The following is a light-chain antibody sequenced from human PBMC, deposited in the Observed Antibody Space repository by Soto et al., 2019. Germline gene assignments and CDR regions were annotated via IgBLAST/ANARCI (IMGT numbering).Light chain of an antibody. CDR3: CSYAGSSTYV. CDR1: SSDVGYSDL. CDR2: EAT. V-gene: IGLV2-23*01. Sequence: QPASVSGSPGQSITISCTGTSSDVGYSDLVFWYQHHPGTAPKLIIYEATKRPSGVSNRFSGSKTANTASLTISGLQAGDEAEYYCCSYAGSSTYVFGTGTKLTVL. J-gene: IGLJ1*01.